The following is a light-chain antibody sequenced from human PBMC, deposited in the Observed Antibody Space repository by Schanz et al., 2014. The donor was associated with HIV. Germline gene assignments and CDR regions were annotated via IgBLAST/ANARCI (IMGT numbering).Light chain of an antibody. CDR3: QQYNDWPPIT. Sequence: EIMMTQSPATLSVSPGERATLSCRTSQSVSNTLAWYHQKPGQAPRLLIYGASTRATGVPARFSGSGSGTEFTLTISSLQSEDFAVYYCQQYNDWPPITFGQGTRLEIK. J-gene: IGKJ5*01. V-gene: IGKV3-15*01. CDR2: GAS. CDR1: QSVSNT.